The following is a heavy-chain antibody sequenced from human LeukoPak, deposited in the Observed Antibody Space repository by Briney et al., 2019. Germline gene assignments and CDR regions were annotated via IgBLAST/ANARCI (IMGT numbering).Heavy chain of an antibody. Sequence: GGSLRLSCAASGFTFSSYAMSWVRQAPGKGLEWVSATSGSGGSTYYADSVKGRFTISRDNSKNTLYLQMNSLRAEDTAVYYCAKEPSPYSGYDYGMDVWGQGTTVTVSS. J-gene: IGHJ6*02. CDR3: AKEPSPYSGYDYGMDV. V-gene: IGHV3-23*01. CDR2: TSGSGGST. D-gene: IGHD5-12*01. CDR1: GFTFSSYA.